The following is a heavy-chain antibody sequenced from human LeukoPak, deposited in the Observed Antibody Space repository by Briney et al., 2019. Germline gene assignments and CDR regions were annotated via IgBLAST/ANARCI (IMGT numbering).Heavy chain of an antibody. Sequence: SETLSLTCTVSGGSISSGGYYWSWIRQHPGKGLEWIGYIYYSGSTYYNPSLKSRVTISVDTSKNQFSLKLSSVTAADTAVYYRARDQVELRRFGGYYHCMDVWGKGTAVTVSS. CDR3: ARDQVELRRFGGYYHCMDV. D-gene: IGHD1-7*01. V-gene: IGHV4-31*03. J-gene: IGHJ6*03. CDR2: IYYSGST. CDR1: GGSISSGGYY.